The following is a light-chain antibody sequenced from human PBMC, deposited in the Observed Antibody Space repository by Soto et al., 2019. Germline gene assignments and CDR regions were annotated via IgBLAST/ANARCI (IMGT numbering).Light chain of an antibody. V-gene: IGKV1-39*01. CDR2: AAS. CDR1: QSITSH. CDR3: QQSYSMPPIT. J-gene: IGKJ5*01. Sequence: DIQITPSPSSLSSSVGDRVTITGLASQSITSHLNWYQQKPGKAPKLLIYAASNLQSGVPSRFSGSGSGTDFTLTISSLQPEDFATYYCQQSYSMPPITFGQGTRLEI.